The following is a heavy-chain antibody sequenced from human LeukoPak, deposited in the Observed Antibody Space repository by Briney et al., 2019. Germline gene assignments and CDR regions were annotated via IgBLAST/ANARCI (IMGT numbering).Heavy chain of an antibody. J-gene: IGHJ5*02. CDR2: ISAYNGNT. Sequence: ASVKVSCKASGGTFSSYAISWVRQAPGQGLEWMGWISAYNGNTNYAQKLQGRVTMTTDTSTSTAYMELRSLRSDDTAVYYCARDLGDYIVVVPAASEFDPWGQGTLVTVSS. CDR3: ARDLGDYIVVVPAASEFDP. CDR1: GGTFSSYA. V-gene: IGHV1-18*01. D-gene: IGHD2-2*01.